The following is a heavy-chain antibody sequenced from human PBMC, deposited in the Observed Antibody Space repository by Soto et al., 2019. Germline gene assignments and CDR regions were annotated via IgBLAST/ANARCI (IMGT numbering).Heavy chain of an antibody. CDR1: GHTFNSYG. CDR2: ISGYKGNT. CDR3: ASIRPRYAGGAFDV. D-gene: IGHD2-2*01. Sequence: QVQLVQSGTEVKKPGAAVRVSCKTSGHTFNSYGITWVRQAPGQGLEWMGWISGYKGNTNYAQKLQGRVTMTTDTSTSTAYMELRSLRSDDTAVYYCASIRPRYAGGAFDVWGQGTSVTVSS. J-gene: IGHJ3*01. V-gene: IGHV1-18*01.